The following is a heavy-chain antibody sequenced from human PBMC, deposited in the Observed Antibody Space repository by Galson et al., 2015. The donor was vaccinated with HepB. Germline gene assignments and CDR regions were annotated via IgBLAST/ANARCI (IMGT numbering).Heavy chain of an antibody. Sequence: ETLSLTCAVYGGSFSGYYWSWIRQPPGKGLEWIGEINHSGSTNYNPSLKSRVTISVDTSKNQFSLKLSSVTAADTAVYYCARRWWGSRGWYYYMDVWGKGTTVTVSS. D-gene: IGHD2-15*01. CDR2: INHSGST. J-gene: IGHJ6*03. CDR3: ARRWWGSRGWYYYMDV. CDR1: GGSFSGYY. V-gene: IGHV4-34*01.